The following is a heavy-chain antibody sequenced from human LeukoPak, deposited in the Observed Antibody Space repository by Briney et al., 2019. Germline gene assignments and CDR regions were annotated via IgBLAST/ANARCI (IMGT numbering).Heavy chain of an antibody. V-gene: IGHV1-18*01. D-gene: IGHD3-3*01. Sequence: ASVKVSCKASGYAFTSYGISWVRQAPGQGLEWMGWISAYNGNTNYAQKLQGRVTMTTDTSTSTAYMELRSLRSDDTAAYYCARLRTYYDFWSGYSYDAFDIWGQGAMVTVSS. J-gene: IGHJ3*02. CDR1: GYAFTSYG. CDR3: ARLRTYYDFWSGYSYDAFDI. CDR2: ISAYNGNT.